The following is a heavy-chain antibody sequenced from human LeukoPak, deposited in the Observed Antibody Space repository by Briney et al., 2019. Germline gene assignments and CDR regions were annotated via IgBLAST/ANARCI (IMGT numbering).Heavy chain of an antibody. CDR2: INPNSGGT. Sequence: ASVKVSCKASGYTFTGYYMHWVRQAPGQGLEWMGRINPNSGGTNYAQKFQGRVTMTRDTSISTAYMELSRLRSDGTAVYYCARDSSPNPKAWFDPWGQGTLVTVSS. J-gene: IGHJ5*02. CDR1: GYTFTGYY. D-gene: IGHD6-13*01. CDR3: ARDSSPNPKAWFDP. V-gene: IGHV1-2*06.